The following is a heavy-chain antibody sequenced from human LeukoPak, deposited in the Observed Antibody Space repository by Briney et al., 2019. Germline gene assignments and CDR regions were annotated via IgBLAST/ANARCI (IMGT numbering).Heavy chain of an antibody. CDR2: IYSGGST. CDR3: ARGDDYGGAWYYFDY. D-gene: IGHD4-23*01. CDR1: GFTVSSNY. J-gene: IGHJ4*02. V-gene: IGHV3-53*01. Sequence: GGSLRLSCAASGFTVSSNYMNWVRQAPGKGLEWGSVIYSGGSTYYADSVKGRFTISRDNSKNTLFLQMNSLRAEDTAEYYCARGDDYGGAWYYFDYWGQGTLVTVSS.